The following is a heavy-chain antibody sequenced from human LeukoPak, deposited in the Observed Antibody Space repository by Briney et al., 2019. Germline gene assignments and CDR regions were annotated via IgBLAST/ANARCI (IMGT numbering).Heavy chain of an antibody. CDR1: GFTFSSYG. CDR3: ARNYDSSREDAFDI. Sequence: GGSLRLSCAASGFTFSSYGMHWVRQAPGKGLERVAVIWYDGSNKYYADSVKGRFTISRDNSKNTLYLQMNSLRAEDTAVYYCARNYDSSREDAFDIWGQGTMVTVSS. D-gene: IGHD3-22*01. V-gene: IGHV3-33*01. CDR2: IWYDGSNK. J-gene: IGHJ3*02.